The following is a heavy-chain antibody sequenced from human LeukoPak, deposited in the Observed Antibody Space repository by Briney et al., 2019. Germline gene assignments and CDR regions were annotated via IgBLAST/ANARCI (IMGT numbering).Heavy chain of an antibody. J-gene: IGHJ4*02. CDR2: INPNSGGT. D-gene: IGHD2-15*01. V-gene: IGHV1-2*02. CDR1: GYTFTCYY. CDR3: ASLYCSGGSCYSY. Sequence: ASVKVSCKASGYTFTCYYMHWVRQAPGQGLEWMGWINPNSGGTNYAQKFQGRVTMTRDTSISTAYMELSRLRSDDTAVYYCASLYCSGGSCYSYWGQGTLVTVSS.